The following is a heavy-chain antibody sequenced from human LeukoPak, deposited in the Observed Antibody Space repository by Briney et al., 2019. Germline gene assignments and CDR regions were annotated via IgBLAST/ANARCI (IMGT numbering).Heavy chain of an antibody. CDR2: IMPLFGTA. V-gene: IGHV1-69*05. D-gene: IGHD4-17*01. J-gene: IGHJ5*02. CDR3: ARDVHGDYGSGWFDP. Sequence: SVKVSCKTSGGPFNNSAISWVRQAPEQGLEWLGGIMPLFGTAGYAQKFQGRVTITKDESTRTVYLELTSLTSDDTAVYYCARDVHGDYGSGWFDPWGQGTLVSVSS. CDR1: GGPFNNSA.